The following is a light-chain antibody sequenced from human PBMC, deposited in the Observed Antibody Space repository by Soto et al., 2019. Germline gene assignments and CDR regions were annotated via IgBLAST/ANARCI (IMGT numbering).Light chain of an antibody. CDR3: SSFTSSVTYV. Sequence: QYALTQPASVSGSPGQSITISCTGTSSDVGGHNSVSWYRQDPGKAPKLMIYDVSNRPSGASDRFSGSKSGNTASLTISGLQIEDEADYYCSSFTSSVTYVFGTGTNVTV. J-gene: IGLJ1*01. CDR1: SSDVGGHNS. V-gene: IGLV2-14*01. CDR2: DVS.